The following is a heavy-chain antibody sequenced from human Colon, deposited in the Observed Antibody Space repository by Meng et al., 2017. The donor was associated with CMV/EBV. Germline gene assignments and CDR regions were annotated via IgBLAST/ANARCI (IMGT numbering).Heavy chain of an antibody. D-gene: IGHD6-6*01. CDR3: AKVPASVSYYYYGMDV. J-gene: IGHJ6*02. CDR1: GFTFSSYG. V-gene: IGHV3-30*02. Sequence: GESLKISCAASGFTFSSYGMHWVRQAPGKGLEWVAFIRYDGSNKYYADSVKGRSTISRDNSKNTLYLQMNSLRAGDTAVYYCAKVPASVSYYYYGMDVWGQGTTVTVSS. CDR2: IRYDGSNK.